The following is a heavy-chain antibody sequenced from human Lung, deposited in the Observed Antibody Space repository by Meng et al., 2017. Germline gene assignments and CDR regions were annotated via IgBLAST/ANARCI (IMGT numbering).Heavy chain of an antibody. CDR3: ARGPTTMAHDFDY. J-gene: IGHJ4*02. D-gene: IGHD4-11*01. CDR2: IYHSGGT. CDR1: GGSISSSNW. Sequence: QGQWQESGPGLVKPSGTLSLTCGVSGGSISSSNWWSWVRQPPGKGLKWIGEIYHSGGTKYNPSLKSRVTISVDTSQNNLSLKLSSVTAADSAVYYCARGPTTMAHDFDYWGQGTLVTVSS. V-gene: IGHV4-4*02.